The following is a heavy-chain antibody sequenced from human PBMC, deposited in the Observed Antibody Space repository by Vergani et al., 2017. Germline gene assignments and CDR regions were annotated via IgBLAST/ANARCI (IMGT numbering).Heavy chain of an antibody. V-gene: IGHV4-39*07. J-gene: IGHJ4*02. Sequence: QLQLQESGPGLVKPSETLSLTCTVSGGSLSSSSYYWGWIRQPPGKGLEWIGEINHSGSTNYNAALKRRVTISVDTSKNQFSLKLSSVTAANTAVYYWARGRDYILTGPSTYDYWGQGTLVTVSS. CDR1: GGSLSSSSYY. CDR2: INHSGST. D-gene: IGHD3-9*01. CDR3: ARGRDYILTGPSTYDY.